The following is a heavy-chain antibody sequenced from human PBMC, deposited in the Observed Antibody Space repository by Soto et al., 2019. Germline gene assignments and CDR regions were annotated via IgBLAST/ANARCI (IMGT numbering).Heavy chain of an antibody. J-gene: IGHJ5*02. V-gene: IGHV3-30*18. Sequence: SLGLSCAASGFTFSSYGMHWVRQAPGKGLEWVAVISYDGSNKYYADSVKGRFTISRDNSKNTLYLQMNSLRAEDTAVYYCAKDLYHLYYDILTGPNWLEPWGQGTLVTVSS. CDR1: GFTFSSYG. CDR3: AKDLYHLYYDILTGPNWLEP. D-gene: IGHD3-9*01. CDR2: ISYDGSNK.